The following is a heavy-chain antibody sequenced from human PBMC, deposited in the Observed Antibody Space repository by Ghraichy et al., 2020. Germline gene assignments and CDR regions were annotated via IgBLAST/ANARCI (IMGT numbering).Heavy chain of an antibody. CDR1: GFTFGDYA. J-gene: IGHJ4*02. Sequence: GGSLRLSCSTSGFTFGDYAMSWVRQAPGKGLEWVGLIRSKAYGGTTECAASVKGRFTISRDDSKSIAYLQMNSLKTEDTAVYYCTRGPRVRFLEWFSERGADYWGQGTLVTVSS. CDR2: IRSKAYGGTT. CDR3: TRGPRVRFLEWFSERGADY. V-gene: IGHV3-49*04. D-gene: IGHD3-3*01.